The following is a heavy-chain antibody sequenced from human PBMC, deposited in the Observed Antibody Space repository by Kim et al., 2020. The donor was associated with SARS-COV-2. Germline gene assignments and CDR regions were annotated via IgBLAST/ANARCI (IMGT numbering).Heavy chain of an antibody. D-gene: IGHD3-10*01. J-gene: IGHJ4*02. CDR3: ARDGEYYYGSGSYYLFDY. CDR2: ISTSSSYI. V-gene: IGHV3-21*01. Sequence: GGSLILSCAASGFTFSSSNMNWVRQAPGKGLEWVSSISTSSSYIYYADSVKGRFTISRDNAKNSLYLQMNSLRAEDTAVYYCARDGEYYYGSGSYYLFDYWGQGTLVTVSS. CDR1: GFTFSSSN.